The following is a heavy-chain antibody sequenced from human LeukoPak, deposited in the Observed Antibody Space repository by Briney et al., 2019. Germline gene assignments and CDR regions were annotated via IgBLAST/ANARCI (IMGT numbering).Heavy chain of an antibody. CDR1: GGSFGNYY. Sequence: PSETLSLTCTVYGGSFGNYYWLGIRRPRGMGMKWIGYFYSGGSTKSNPSLNSRVTMSVDTSKNQFSLKLSSVTAADTALYYCARQESGLTIDHWGQRTLVTVSS. V-gene: IGHV4-4*09. CDR3: ARQESGLTIDH. D-gene: IGHD1-20*01. CDR2: FYSGGST. J-gene: IGHJ4*02.